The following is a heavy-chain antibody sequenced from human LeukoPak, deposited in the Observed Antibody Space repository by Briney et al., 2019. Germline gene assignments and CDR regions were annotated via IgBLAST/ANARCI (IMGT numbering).Heavy chain of an antibody. Sequence: ETLSLTCTVSGGSISSSSYYWGWIRQPPGEGLEWVSGISASGGTTYYADSVKGRFTISRDNSKSTLYLQMNSLRAEDTAVYYCAKDRSGSYPRVLDYWGQGTLVTVSS. CDR1: GGSISSSSYY. V-gene: IGHV3-23*01. CDR3: AKDRSGSYPRVLDY. CDR2: ISASGGTT. J-gene: IGHJ4*02. D-gene: IGHD3-10*01.